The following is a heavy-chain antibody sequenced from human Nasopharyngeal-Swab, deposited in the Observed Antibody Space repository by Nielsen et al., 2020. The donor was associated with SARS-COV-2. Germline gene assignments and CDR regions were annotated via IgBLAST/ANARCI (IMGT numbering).Heavy chain of an antibody. V-gene: IGHV1-46*01. J-gene: IGHJ4*02. CDR1: GYTFTGYY. Sequence: ASVKVSCKASGYTFTGYYMHWVRQAPGQGLEWMGIINPSGGSTSYAQKFQGRVTMTRDTSTSTVYMELSSLRSEDTAVYYCARGYVLLWSGSGPNHFDYWGQGTLVTVSS. D-gene: IGHD3-10*01. CDR2: INPSGGST. CDR3: ARGYVLLWSGSGPNHFDY.